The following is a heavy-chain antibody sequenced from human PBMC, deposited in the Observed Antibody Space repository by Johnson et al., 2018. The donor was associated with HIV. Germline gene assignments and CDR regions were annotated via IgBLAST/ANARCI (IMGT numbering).Heavy chain of an antibody. CDR2: ISYDGSNK. CDR1: GFTFSSYA. Sequence: QVQLVESGGGVVQPGRSLRLSCAASGFTFSSYAMHWVRQAPGKGLEWVAVISYDGSNKYYADSVKGRFTISRDNSKNTLYLQMNSLRVEDTAVYYCARDWAPVYSSSSTPFDALDIWGQGTVVSVSS. J-gene: IGHJ3*02. D-gene: IGHD6-6*01. CDR3: ARDWAPVYSSSSTPFDALDI. V-gene: IGHV3-30-3*01.